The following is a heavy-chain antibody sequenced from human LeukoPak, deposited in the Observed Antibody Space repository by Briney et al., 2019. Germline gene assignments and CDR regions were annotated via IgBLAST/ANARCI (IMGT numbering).Heavy chain of an antibody. J-gene: IGHJ5*02. D-gene: IGHD2-2*01. CDR3: AILIVVVPAAKKKNWFDP. CDR1: GFTFSSYA. Sequence: LRLSCAASGFTFSSYAMSWVRQLPGKGLEWIGEINHSGSTNYNPSLKSRVTISVDTSKNQFSLKLSSVTAADTAVYYCAILIVVVPAAKKKNWFDPWGQGTLVTVSS. V-gene: IGHV4-34*08. CDR2: INHSGST.